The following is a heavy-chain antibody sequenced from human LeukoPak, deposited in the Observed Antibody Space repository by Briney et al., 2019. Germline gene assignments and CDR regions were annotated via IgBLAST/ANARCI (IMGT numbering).Heavy chain of an antibody. J-gene: IGHJ4*02. V-gene: IGHV3-74*01. CDR2: INTDGTVT. CDR1: GFTFSKYW. CDR3: ARDRSPTNGGFDY. Sequence: GGSLRLSCAASGFTFSKYWMLWVRQTPGKGLESVSRINTDGTVTTYADSVKGRFTISRDNAKSTLYLQMNSLRVEDTAVYFCARDRSPTNGGFDYWGQGTLVTVSS. D-gene: IGHD7-27*01.